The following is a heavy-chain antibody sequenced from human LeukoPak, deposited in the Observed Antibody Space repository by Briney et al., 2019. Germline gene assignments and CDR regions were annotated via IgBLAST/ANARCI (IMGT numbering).Heavy chain of an antibody. V-gene: IGHV3-11*01. D-gene: IGHD3-16*01. CDR1: GFTFSDYY. J-gene: IGHJ4*02. Sequence: GGSLRLSCAASGFTFSDYYMSWIRQAPGKGLEWVAYISSSGSTISYADFVTGRFTISRDNAKNSLSLQLNSLRAGDTAVYYCARGASTDAYSYWGQGTLVTVSS. CDR3: ARGASTDAYSY. CDR2: ISSSGSTI.